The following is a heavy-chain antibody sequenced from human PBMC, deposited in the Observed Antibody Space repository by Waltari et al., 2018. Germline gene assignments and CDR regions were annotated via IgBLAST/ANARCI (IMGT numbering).Heavy chain of an antibody. CDR1: GFTLSTRW. Sequence: EVQLVESGGGLVQPGGSLRLSCAASGFTLSTRWMSWVRQAPGKGLEWVANINQDGREKYYVDSMKGRVTISRDNAKSSLFLQMDSLRAEATAVYFCAMAACTLYWGQGTLVTVSS. D-gene: IGHD6-13*01. CDR3: AMAACTLY. CDR2: INQDGREK. J-gene: IGHJ4*02. V-gene: IGHV3-7*01.